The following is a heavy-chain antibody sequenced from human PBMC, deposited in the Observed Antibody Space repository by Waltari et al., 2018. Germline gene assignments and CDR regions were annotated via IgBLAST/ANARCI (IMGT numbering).Heavy chain of an antibody. Sequence: QVQLVQSGSELKKTGASVKVSCKDSGYTFTSYAMNWVRPAPVQGLEWMGWINTNTGNPTYAQCFTGRFVFSLDTSVSTAYLQISSLKAEDTAVYYCARVGYYYDSSGHRGAFDIWGQGTMVTVSS. CDR2: INTNTGNP. D-gene: IGHD3-22*01. CDR1: GYTFTSYA. CDR3: ARVGYYYDSSGHRGAFDI. J-gene: IGHJ3*02. V-gene: IGHV7-4-1*02.